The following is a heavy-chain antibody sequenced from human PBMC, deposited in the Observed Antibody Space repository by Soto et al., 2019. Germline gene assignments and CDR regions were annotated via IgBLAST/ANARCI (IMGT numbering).Heavy chain of an antibody. J-gene: IGHJ6*02. CDR3: VREDSGYDSPQNYYYGMDV. CDR2: ISSNGGST. V-gene: IGHV3-64D*08. D-gene: IGHD5-12*01. Sequence: PGGSLRLSCAASGFTFSNYEMHWVRQAPGKGLEYVSAISSNGGSTYYADSVKGRFTISRDNSKNTLYLQMSSLRAEDTAVYYCVREDSGYDSPQNYYYGMDVWGQGTTVTVSS. CDR1: GFTFSNYE.